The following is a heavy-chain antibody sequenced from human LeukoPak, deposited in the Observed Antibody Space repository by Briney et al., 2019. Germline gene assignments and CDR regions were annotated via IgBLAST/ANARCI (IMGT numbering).Heavy chain of an antibody. J-gene: IGHJ4*02. V-gene: IGHV3-74*01. D-gene: IGHD3-22*01. CDR1: GFTFSSYW. Sequence: TGGSLRLSCAASGFTFSSYWMHWVRQVPGKGLVWVSRISDGGSTTTYADSVKGRFTISRDNAKNTLYLQMNGLRAEDTAVYYCSRSAYYDGSGNYYDYWGQGTLVTVSS. CDR3: SRSAYYDGSGNYYDY. CDR2: ISDGGSTT.